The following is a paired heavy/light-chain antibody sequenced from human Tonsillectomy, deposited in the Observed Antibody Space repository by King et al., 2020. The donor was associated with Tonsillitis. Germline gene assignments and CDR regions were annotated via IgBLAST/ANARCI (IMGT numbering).Heavy chain of an antibody. D-gene: IGHD2-21*02. V-gene: IGHV4-34*01. J-gene: IGHJ6*03. CDR2: ITHTGNI. CDR3: AKTPAGTALNSYSYMDV. CDR1: GGSFSDYY. Sequence: QVQLQQWGAGLLKSSETLSLTCAVYGGSFSDYYWSWIRQSPGMELEWIGEITHTGNIKYNPSLRSRVTISVEMPKRQCSLRLTSVTAADTAVYYCAKTPAGTALNSYSYMDVWAKGTTVTVSS.
Light chain of an antibody. CDR1: NSNIGNNY. CDR2: END. Sequence: QSVLTQPPSVSAAPGQKVTISCSGSNSNIGNNYVSWYQQFPGTAPKLLIYENDRRPSGIPDRISGSKSGTAATLGITGLQTGDEAHYYCGTWDSSLSAVVFGGGTMLTVL. J-gene: IGLJ2*01. CDR3: GTWDSSLSAVV. V-gene: IGLV1-51*02.